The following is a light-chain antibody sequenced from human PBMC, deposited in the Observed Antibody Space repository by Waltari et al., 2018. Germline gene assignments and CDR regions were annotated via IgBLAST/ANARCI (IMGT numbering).Light chain of an antibody. CDR3: FSYAGSNTFV. V-gene: IGLV2-8*01. Sequence: QSALTPPPSASGSPGQSVTISCTGTSSDVGAYNYVSWYQQHPGKAPKFMIYEVNKRPSGVPDRFSGSKSGNTASLTISGLQAEDEADYYCFSYAGSNTFVFGTGTEVTVL. J-gene: IGLJ1*01. CDR1: SSDVGAYNY. CDR2: EVN.